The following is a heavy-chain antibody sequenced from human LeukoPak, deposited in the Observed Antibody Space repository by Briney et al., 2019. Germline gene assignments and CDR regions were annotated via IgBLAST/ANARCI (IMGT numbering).Heavy chain of an antibody. J-gene: IGHJ4*02. Sequence: SQTLSLTSTVSGGSISSCDYYWSWIRQPPGKGLEWIGYIYYSGSTYYHPSLKSRVTISVDTSKNQYSLNLSSVTAADTAVYYCASWGGSSSWSRRRNYWSQGTLVTVSS. CDR2: IYYSGST. D-gene: IGHD6-13*01. V-gene: IGHV4-30-4*08. CDR1: GGSISSCDYY. CDR3: ASWGGSSSWSRRRNY.